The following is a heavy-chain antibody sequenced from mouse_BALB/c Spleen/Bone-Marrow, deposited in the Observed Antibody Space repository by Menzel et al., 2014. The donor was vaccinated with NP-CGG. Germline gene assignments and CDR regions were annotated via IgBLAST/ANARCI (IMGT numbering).Heavy chain of an antibody. CDR3: ARGRDWDAWFAY. Sequence: VQLQQSGPELVKPGASVKISCKASGYAFSSSWMNWVKQRPGQGLEWIGRIYPGDGDTNYNGKVKGKATLTADKSSSTAYTQLSSLTSVDSAVYFCARGRDWDAWFAYWGQGTLVTVSA. CDR2: IYPGDGDT. J-gene: IGHJ3*01. D-gene: IGHD4-1*01. CDR1: GYAFSSSW. V-gene: IGHV1-82*01.